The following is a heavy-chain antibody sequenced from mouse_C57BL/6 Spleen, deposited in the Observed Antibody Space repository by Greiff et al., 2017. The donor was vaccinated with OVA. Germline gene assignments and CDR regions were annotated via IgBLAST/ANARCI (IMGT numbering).Heavy chain of an antibody. D-gene: IGHD2-1*01. CDR3: ARQGGNSFAY. Sequence: EVQRVESGGDLVKPGGSLKLSCAASGFTFSSYGMSWVRQTPDKRLEWVATISSGGSYTYSPDSGTGRFTISRDNAKNTLYLQMSSLKSEDTAMDYWARQGGNSFAYWGQGTLVTVSA. CDR2: ISSGGSYT. V-gene: IGHV5-6*01. J-gene: IGHJ3*01. CDR1: GFTFSSYG.